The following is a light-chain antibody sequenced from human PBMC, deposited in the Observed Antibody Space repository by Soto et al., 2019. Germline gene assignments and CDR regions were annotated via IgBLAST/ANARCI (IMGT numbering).Light chain of an antibody. V-gene: IGKV3-20*01. Sequence: EIVMTQSPGTLSVSPGERATLSCRASQSVSGSYLAWYQQKPGQAPRLVIYDASTRATGIPDRFRGSGSGTDFTLTISRLEPEDFAVYYCYQYDTSPWTFGQGTKVDIK. CDR1: QSVSGSY. CDR3: YQYDTSPWT. CDR2: DAS. J-gene: IGKJ1*01.